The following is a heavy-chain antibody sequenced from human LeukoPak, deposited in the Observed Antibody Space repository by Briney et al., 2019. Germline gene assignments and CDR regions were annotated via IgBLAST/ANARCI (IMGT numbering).Heavy chain of an antibody. Sequence: GRSLRLSCAASGFIFSHDGMHWVRQAPGKGLEWVAVIWSDGSNRFYAGSVKGRFTISRDNSQNTLFLQMNSPRAEDTAMYYCARDAQRGFDYSNSLEYWGHGTLVTVSS. D-gene: IGHD4-11*01. CDR2: IWSDGSNR. J-gene: IGHJ4*01. V-gene: IGHV3-33*01. CDR1: GFIFSHDG. CDR3: ARDAQRGFDYSNSLEY.